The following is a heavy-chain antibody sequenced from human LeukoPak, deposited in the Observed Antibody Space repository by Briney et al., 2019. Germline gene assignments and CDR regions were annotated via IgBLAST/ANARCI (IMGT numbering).Heavy chain of an antibody. Sequence: ASVKVSCKVSVYTLTELSMHWVRQAPGKGLEWMGGFDPEDGETIYAQKFQGRVTMTEDTSTDTAYMELSSLRSEDTAVYYCATSGGDDYYYYMDVWGKGTTVTVSS. D-gene: IGHD2-21*02. J-gene: IGHJ6*03. CDR1: VYTLTELS. V-gene: IGHV1-24*01. CDR2: FDPEDGET. CDR3: ATSGGDDYYYYMDV.